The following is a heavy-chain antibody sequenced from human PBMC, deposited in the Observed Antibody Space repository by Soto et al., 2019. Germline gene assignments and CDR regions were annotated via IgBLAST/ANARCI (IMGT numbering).Heavy chain of an antibody. J-gene: IGHJ1*01. D-gene: IGHD6-6*01. CDR3: TTATIAARPEYFQH. CDR1: GFTFSNAW. V-gene: IGHV3-15*01. Sequence: LSLTCAASGFTFSNAWMSWVRQAPGKGLEGVGRIKSKTDGGTTDYAAPVKGRFTISRDDSKNTLYLQMNSLKTEDTAVYYCTTATIAARPEYFQHWGQGTLVTVSS. CDR2: IKSKTDGGTT.